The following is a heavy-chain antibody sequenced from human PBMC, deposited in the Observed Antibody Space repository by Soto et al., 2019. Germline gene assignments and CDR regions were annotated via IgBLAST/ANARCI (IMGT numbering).Heavy chain of an antibody. CDR3: ARQLYYYDSSGEGEYFDY. D-gene: IGHD3-22*01. J-gene: IGHJ4*02. CDR2: IYYSGST. CDR1: GGSISSYY. Sequence: PSETLSLTCTVSGGSISSYYWSWIRQPPGKGLEWIGYIYYSGSTNYNPSLKSRVTISVDTSKNQFSLKLSSVTAADTAVYYCARQLYYYDSSGEGEYFDYWGQGTLVTVSS. V-gene: IGHV4-59*08.